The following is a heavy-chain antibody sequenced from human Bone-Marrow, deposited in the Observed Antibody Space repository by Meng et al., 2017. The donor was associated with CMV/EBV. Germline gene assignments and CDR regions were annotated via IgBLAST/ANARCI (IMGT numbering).Heavy chain of an antibody. CDR2: IYSGGSST. Sequence: GESLKISCAASGFTFSSYAMSWVRQAPGKGLEWVSVIYSGGSSTYYADSVKGRFTISRDNSKNTLYLQMNSLRAEDTAVYYCAKGRFAVVPAAINYWGQGTLVTVSS. D-gene: IGHD2-2*02. V-gene: IGHV3-23*03. CDR1: GFTFSSYA. CDR3: AKGRFAVVPAAINY. J-gene: IGHJ4*02.